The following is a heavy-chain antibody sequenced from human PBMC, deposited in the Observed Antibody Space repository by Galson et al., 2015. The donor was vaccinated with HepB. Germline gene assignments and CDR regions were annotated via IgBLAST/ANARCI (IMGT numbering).Heavy chain of an antibody. CDR2: IYSGGST. V-gene: IGHV3-53*01. CDR3: ASGLVPYYFDY. CDR1: GFTVSSNY. Sequence: SLRLSCAASGFTVSSNYMSWVRQAPGKGLEWVSVIYSGGSTYYADSVKGRFTISRDNSKNTLYLQMNSLRAEDTAVYYCASGLVPYYFDYRGQGTLVTVSS. D-gene: IGHD6-19*01. J-gene: IGHJ4*02.